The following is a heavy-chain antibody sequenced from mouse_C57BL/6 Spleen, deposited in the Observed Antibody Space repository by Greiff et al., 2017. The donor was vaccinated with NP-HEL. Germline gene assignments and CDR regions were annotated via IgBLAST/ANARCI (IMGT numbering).Heavy chain of an antibody. CDR1: GFSLTSYG. Sequence: VQLQQSGPGLVQPSQSLSITCTVSGFSLTSYGVHWVRQSPGKGLEWLGVIWSGGSTDYNVAFISRLSISKDNSKSQVFFKMNSLQADDTAIYYCASPYYYGSSHWYFDVWGTGTTVTVSS. D-gene: IGHD1-1*01. V-gene: IGHV2-2*01. J-gene: IGHJ1*03. CDR2: IWSGGST. CDR3: ASPYYYGSSHWYFDV.